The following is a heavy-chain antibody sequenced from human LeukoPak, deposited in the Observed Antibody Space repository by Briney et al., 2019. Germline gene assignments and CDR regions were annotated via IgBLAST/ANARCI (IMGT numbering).Heavy chain of an antibody. J-gene: IGHJ4*02. V-gene: IGHV1-3*01. D-gene: IGHD3-16*01. Sequence: ASVKVSCKASGYTFSHYAMHWVRQAPGQRLEWMGWINAGNDNTKYSQNFQGRVTITRDTSASTVYMELSDLRSEDTAVYYCARGFGDYWGQGTLVTVSS. CDR2: INAGNDNT. CDR1: GYTFSHYA. CDR3: ARGFGDY.